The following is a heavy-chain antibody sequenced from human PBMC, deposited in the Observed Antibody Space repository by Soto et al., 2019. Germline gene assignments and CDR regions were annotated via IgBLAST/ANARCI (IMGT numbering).Heavy chain of an antibody. CDR2: ISAYNGNT. Sequence: QVQLVQSGAEVKKPGASVKVSCKASGYTFTSYGISWVRQAPGQGLEWMGWISAYNGNTNYAQKLQSRVTMTTDTATSTAYMELRSLRSDDTAVYYCARDTVTQTPYYYYYGMDVWGQGTPVTVSS. D-gene: IGHD4-17*01. J-gene: IGHJ6*02. CDR1: GYTFTSYG. V-gene: IGHV1-18*01. CDR3: ARDTVTQTPYYYYYGMDV.